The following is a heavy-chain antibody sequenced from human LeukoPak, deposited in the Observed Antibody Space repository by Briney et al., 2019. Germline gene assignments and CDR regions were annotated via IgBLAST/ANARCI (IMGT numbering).Heavy chain of an antibody. Sequence: SGGSLRLSCAASGFTFSSYGMHWVRQAPGKGLEWVAVISYDGSNKYYADSVKGRFTISRDNSKNTLYLQMNSLRAEDTAVYYCAKDYYDSSGYYESPWFDPWGQGTLVTVSS. J-gene: IGHJ5*02. CDR2: ISYDGSNK. D-gene: IGHD3-22*01. CDR1: GFTFSSYG. CDR3: AKDYYDSSGYYESPWFDP. V-gene: IGHV3-30*18.